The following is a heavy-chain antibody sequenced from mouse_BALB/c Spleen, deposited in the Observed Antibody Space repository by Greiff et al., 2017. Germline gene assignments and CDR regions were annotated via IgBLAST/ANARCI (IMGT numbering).Heavy chain of an antibody. V-gene: IGHV2-6-7*01. CDR3: ARVYYGNYAWFAY. J-gene: IGHJ3*01. CDR1: GFSLTGYG. Sequence: VKLQESGPGLVAPSQSLSITCTVSGFSLTGYGVNWVRQPPGKGLEWLGMIWGDGSTDYNSALKSRLSISKDNSKSQVFLKMNSMQTDDTARYYCARVYYGNYAWFAYWGQGTLVTVSA. D-gene: IGHD2-1*01. CDR2: IWGDGST.